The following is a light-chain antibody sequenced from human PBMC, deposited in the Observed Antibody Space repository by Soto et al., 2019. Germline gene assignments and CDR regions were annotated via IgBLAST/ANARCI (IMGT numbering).Light chain of an antibody. CDR2: TTS. V-gene: IGKV1-39*01. J-gene: IGKJ2*01. Sequence: DVQMTQSPSSLSASVGDRVTITCRASQNIDIYLNWYQQKPGRPPTLLIYTTSRLQSGVPTRFSGSGSGTDFTLTISNLQPEDFATYPRHQSHITPPAFGQGTKVDIK. CDR3: HQSHITPPA. CDR1: QNIDIY.